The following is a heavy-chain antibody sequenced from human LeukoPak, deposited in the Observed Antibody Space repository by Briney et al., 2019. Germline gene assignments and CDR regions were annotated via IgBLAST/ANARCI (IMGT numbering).Heavy chain of an antibody. V-gene: IGHV4-34*01. CDR1: GGSFSGYY. D-gene: IGHD6-13*01. CDR3: ARGRRYSSSWYVDY. J-gene: IGHJ4*02. Sequence: SSETLSLTCAVYGGSFSGYYWSWIRQPPGKGLKWIGEINHSGSTNYNPSLKSRVTISVDTSKNQFSLKLSSVTAADTAVYYCARGRRYSSSWYVDYWGQGTLVTVSS. CDR2: INHSGST.